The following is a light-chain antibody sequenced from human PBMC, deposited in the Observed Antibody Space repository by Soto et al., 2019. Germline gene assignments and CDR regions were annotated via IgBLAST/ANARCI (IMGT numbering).Light chain of an antibody. J-gene: IGKJ4*01. CDR2: AAS. CDR3: QQANNFPLT. V-gene: IGKV1-12*01. Sequence: DIQMTQSPSFVSASVGERVTITCRASQDISRWLAWYQQKPGKAPRLLISAASDLQSGVPSRFTGSGSGTDFTLTINSPQPEDFATYYCQQANNFPLTFGGGTKVDIK. CDR1: QDISRW.